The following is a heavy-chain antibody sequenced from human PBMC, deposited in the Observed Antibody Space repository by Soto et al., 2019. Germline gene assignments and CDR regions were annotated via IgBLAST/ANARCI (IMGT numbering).Heavy chain of an antibody. CDR2: IWFDGRNK. CDR1: GFTFSSFG. J-gene: IGHJ4*02. CDR3: ARDGIVGGVPDY. D-gene: IGHD1-26*01. V-gene: IGHV3-33*01. Sequence: QVQLVESGGGVVQPGRSLRLSCVPSGFTFSSFGMHWVRQAPGKGLEWVAVIWFDGRNKYYVDSVKGRFTISRDNSKNTVYLQKNSLGADDTAGYYCARDGIVGGVPDYWGQGTLVTVSS.